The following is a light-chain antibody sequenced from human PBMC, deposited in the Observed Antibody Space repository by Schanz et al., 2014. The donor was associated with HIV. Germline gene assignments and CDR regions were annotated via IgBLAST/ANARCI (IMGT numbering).Light chain of an antibody. CDR1: QSLSASF. J-gene: IGKJ1*01. CDR3: QQYNNWPRT. Sequence: EIVLTQSPGTLSLSPGERATLSCRASQSLSASFLAWYQQKPGQAPRLLMYGASSRATGIPERFSGSGSGTDFTLTISRLEPEDFALYYCQQYNNWPRTFGQGTKVEIK. V-gene: IGKV3-20*01. CDR2: GAS.